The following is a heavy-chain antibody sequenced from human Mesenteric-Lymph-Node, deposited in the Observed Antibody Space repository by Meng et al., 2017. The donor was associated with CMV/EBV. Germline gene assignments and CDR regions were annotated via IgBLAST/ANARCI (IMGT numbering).Heavy chain of an antibody. CDR2: INPNNGDT. CDR3: AKDVGSYLDYFLDY. V-gene: IGHV1-2*02. CDR1: EYTFTDYY. Sequence: ASVKVSCKASEYTFTDYYIHWVRQAPGQGLEWMGWINPNNGDTNYAQKFQGRVTMTRDTSTNTAYMELTRLRSDDTALYYCAKDVGSYLDYFLDYWGQGTLVTVSS. J-gene: IGHJ4*02. D-gene: IGHD1-26*01.